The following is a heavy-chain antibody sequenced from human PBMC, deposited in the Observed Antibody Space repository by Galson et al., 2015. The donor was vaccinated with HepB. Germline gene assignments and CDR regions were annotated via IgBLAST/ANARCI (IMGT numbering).Heavy chain of an antibody. CDR1: GYTFTDYY. CDR3: ARDTVAFDH. CDR2: INPNNGGT. J-gene: IGHJ4*02. D-gene: IGHD4-23*01. V-gene: IGHV1-2*02. Sequence: SVKVSCKASGYTFTDYYIHWVRQAPGQGLEWMGWINPNNGGTSSAQNFQGRVTMTRDTSISAVYMELNRLTSDDTAVYYCARDTVAFDHWGQGTLVTVSS.